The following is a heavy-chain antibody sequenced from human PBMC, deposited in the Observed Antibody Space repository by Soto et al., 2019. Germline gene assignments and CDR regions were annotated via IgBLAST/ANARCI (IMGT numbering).Heavy chain of an antibody. V-gene: IGHV4-30-4*01. CDR3: ARERREGDGYNYDRNHSDAFDF. CDR1: GGSISSGDYY. CDR2: IYYSGST. Sequence: SETLSLTCTVSGGSISSGDYYWSWIRQPPGKGLEWIGYIYYSGSTYYNPSLKSRVTMSVDTSKNQFSLKLSSVTAADTAVYYCARERREGDGYNYDRNHSDAFDFWGQGTMVTVSS. D-gene: IGHD5-12*01. J-gene: IGHJ3*01.